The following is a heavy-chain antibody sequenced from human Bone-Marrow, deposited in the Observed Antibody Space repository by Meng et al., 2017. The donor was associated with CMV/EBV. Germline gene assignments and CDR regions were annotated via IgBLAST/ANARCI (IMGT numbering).Heavy chain of an antibody. V-gene: IGHV1-69*10. CDR3: ARDRATSIAARQIIWFDP. CDR1: TFSSYA. CDR2: IIPILGIA. D-gene: IGHD6-6*01. J-gene: IGHJ5*02. Sequence: TFSSYAISWVRQAPGQGHEWMGGIIPILGIANYAQKFQGRVTITADKSTSTAYMELSSLRSEDTAVYYCARDRATSIAARQIIWFDPWGQGTLVTVSS.